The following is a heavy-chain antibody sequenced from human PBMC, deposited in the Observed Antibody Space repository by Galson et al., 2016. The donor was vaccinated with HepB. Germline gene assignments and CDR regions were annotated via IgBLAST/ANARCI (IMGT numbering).Heavy chain of an antibody. J-gene: IGHJ4*02. Sequence: SVKVSCKASGYTFTIYGITWVRRAPGQGLEWMGWISPYNGNTKSAQKFQGRVTMATDTSTSTVYMELRNLRSDDTAFYYCARDRDAGPYYFDYWGQGTLVTVSS. CDR2: ISPYNGNT. CDR3: ARDRDAGPYYFDY. CDR1: GYTFTIYG. D-gene: IGHD3-10*01. V-gene: IGHV1-18*01.